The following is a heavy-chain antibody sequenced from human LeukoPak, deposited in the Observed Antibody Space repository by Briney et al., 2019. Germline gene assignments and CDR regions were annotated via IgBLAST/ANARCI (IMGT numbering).Heavy chain of an antibody. D-gene: IGHD6-6*01. CDR3: AKDRYSSSFYWYFDL. Sequence: GGSLRLSCAASAFTFSNYGMGWVRQAPGKGLEWVSSISASGGGTYYAESVKGRFTISRDNSKNTLYLQMNSLRAEDTAVYYCAKDRYSSSFYWYFDLWGRGTLVTVSS. J-gene: IGHJ2*01. CDR2: ISASGGGT. V-gene: IGHV3-23*01. CDR1: AFTFSNYG.